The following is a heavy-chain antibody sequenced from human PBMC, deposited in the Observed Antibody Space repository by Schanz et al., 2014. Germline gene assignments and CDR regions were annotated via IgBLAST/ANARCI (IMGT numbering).Heavy chain of an antibody. CDR3: ARIGGSVFDY. Sequence: EVQLVQSGGGLVQPGGSLRLSCAASGFTFGDYAMTWVRQAPGKGLEWVSAISGSGGSTYYADSVKGRFTISRDNSKISLYLQMNSLRAEDTAVYYCARIGGSVFDYWAQGTLVTVSS. J-gene: IGHJ4*02. CDR2: ISGSGGST. D-gene: IGHD3-10*01. V-gene: IGHV3-23*04. CDR1: GFTFGDYA.